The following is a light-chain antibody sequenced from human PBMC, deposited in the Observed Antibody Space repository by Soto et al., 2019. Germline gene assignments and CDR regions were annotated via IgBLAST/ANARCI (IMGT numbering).Light chain of an antibody. CDR1: QSVGSTY. J-gene: IGKJ1*01. CDR3: QQYHSSPQT. CDR2: GAS. Sequence: ESVLTQSPGTLSLSPGERATLSCRASQSVGSTYLAWYQQKPGQAPRLLIYGASSRATGSPDTFSGSESGTDFTLTISRLEPEDFAVYYCQQYHSSPQTFGHGNKVEIK. V-gene: IGKV3-20*01.